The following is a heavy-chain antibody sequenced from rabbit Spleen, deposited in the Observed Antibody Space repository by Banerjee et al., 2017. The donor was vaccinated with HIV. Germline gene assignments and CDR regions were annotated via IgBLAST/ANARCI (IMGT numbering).Heavy chain of an antibody. CDR2: IDAETSDST. D-gene: IGHD2-1*01. CDR1: GFSFSSSYD. J-gene: IGHJ4*01. CDR3: ARAADYGDYGDANL. Sequence: QEQLVESGGGLVQPEGSLTLTCTASGFSFSSSYDMCWVRQAPGKGLEWIGCIDAETSDSTRYASWAKGRLTISKTSSTRVTLQMPSLTAADTATYFCARAADYGDYGDANLWGPGTLVTVS. V-gene: IGHV1S45*01.